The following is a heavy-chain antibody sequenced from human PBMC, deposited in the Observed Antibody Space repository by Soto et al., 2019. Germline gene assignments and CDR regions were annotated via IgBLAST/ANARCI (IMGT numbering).Heavy chain of an antibody. V-gene: IGHV3-48*03. J-gene: IGHJ6*02. Sequence: EVHLVQSGGGLVQPGGSLRLSCAASGFTFSSYEMHWVRQAPGKGLEWLSYITSSGSIIYYAGSVKGRFTISRDSAKNSLYLQMNSLRAEDTAVYYCARRPKDYYYGMDVWGQGTTVTVSS. CDR3: ARRPKDYYYGMDV. CDR2: ITSSGSII. CDR1: GFTFSSYE.